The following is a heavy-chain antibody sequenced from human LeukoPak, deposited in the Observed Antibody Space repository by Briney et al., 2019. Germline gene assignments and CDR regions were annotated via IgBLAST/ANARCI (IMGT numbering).Heavy chain of an antibody. V-gene: IGHV3-48*03. CDR1: GFTFSILE. CDR2: ISSSGSTI. CDR3: ARAGGYSYGRNDAFDI. Sequence: GGSLRLSCAASGFTFSILEMNWVRQAPGKGLEWVSYISSSGSTIYYADSVRGRFTISRDNAKNSLYLQMNSLRAEDTAIYYCARAGGYSYGRNDAFDIWGQGTMVTVSP. D-gene: IGHD5-18*01. J-gene: IGHJ3*02.